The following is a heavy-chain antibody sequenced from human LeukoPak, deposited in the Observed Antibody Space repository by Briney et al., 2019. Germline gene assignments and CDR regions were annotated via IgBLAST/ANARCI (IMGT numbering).Heavy chain of an antibody. Sequence: SETLSLTCAVYGGSSSGYYWSWIRQPPGKGLEWIGEINHSGSTNYNPSLKSRVTISVDTSKNQFSLKLSSVTAADTAVYYCASGSGSDWGQGTLVTVSS. D-gene: IGHD6-19*01. CDR3: ASGSGSD. CDR1: GGSSSGYY. CDR2: INHSGST. J-gene: IGHJ4*02. V-gene: IGHV4-34*01.